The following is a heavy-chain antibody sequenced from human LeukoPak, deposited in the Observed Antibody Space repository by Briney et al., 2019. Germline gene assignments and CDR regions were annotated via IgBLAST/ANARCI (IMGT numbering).Heavy chain of an antibody. J-gene: IGHJ4*02. CDR3: ARIRQPSSSWYVTDY. V-gene: IGHV2-70*11. CDR2: INGDDDK. D-gene: IGHD6-13*01. CDR1: GFSLSTSGVC. Sequence: KSGPTLVNPTQPLTLTCTFSGFSLSTSGVCVSWIRQPPGKALEWLARINGDDDKYYNTSPRTRLTISKDTSKNQVVLTMTNMDPVDTATYYCARIRQPSSSWYVTDYWGQGTLVTVSS.